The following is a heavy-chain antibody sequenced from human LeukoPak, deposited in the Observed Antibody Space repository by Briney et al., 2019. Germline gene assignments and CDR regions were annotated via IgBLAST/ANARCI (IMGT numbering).Heavy chain of an antibody. D-gene: IGHD2-15*01. CDR2: IYYSGST. CDR1: GGSISSGGYY. J-gene: IGHJ4*02. V-gene: IGHV4-31*11. CDR3: ASGGGYYFDY. Sequence: SETLSLTCAVSGGSISSGGYYWSWIRQHPGKGLEWIGYIYYSGSTYYNPSLKSRVTISVDTSKNQFSLKLSSVTAADTPVYYCASGGGYYFDYWGQGTLVTVSS.